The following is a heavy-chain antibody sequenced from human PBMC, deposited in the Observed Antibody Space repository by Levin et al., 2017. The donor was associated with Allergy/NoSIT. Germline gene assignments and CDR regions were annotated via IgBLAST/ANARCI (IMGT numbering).Heavy chain of an antibody. CDR3: AKGRRGIGWFYFDS. V-gene: IGHV1-18*01. CDR1: GYTFTSFG. CDR2: INTYNGHA. D-gene: IGHD6-19*01. J-gene: IGHJ4*02. Sequence: GESLKISCKTSGYTFTSFGMNWVRQAPGQGLEWMGWINTYNGHATYAQAFQGRVSMTTDTSTNTAYLELRNLRSEDTALYYCAKGRRGIGWFYFDSWGQGPLVTVSS.